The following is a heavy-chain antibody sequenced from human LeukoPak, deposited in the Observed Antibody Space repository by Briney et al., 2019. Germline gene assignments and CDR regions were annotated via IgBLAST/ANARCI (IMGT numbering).Heavy chain of an antibody. D-gene: IGHD1-1*01. CDR3: ARWRGERGLWT. CDR1: GFTVSSNY. V-gene: IGHV3-53*01. J-gene: IGHJ5*02. CDR2: IYSGGTS. Sequence: PGGSLRLSCAASGFTVSSNYMTWVRQAPGKGLEWVSIIYSGGTSYYADSVKGRFTISRDKSKNTVYLQVNSLRAEDTAVYYCARWRGERGLWTWGQGTLVTVSS.